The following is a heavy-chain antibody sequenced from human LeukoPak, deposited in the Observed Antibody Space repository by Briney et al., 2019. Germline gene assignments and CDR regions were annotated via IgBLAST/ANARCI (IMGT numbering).Heavy chain of an antibody. V-gene: IGHV1-46*01. CDR1: GYTFTSYY. CDR3: ARDRHLLDY. D-gene: IGHD6-6*01. J-gene: IGHJ4*02. Sequence: ASVKVSCKASGYTFTSYYMHWVRQAPGQGLEWMGIFNPSGGSTSYAQKFQGRVTMIRDTSTSTVYMELSGLRPEDTAVYYCARDRHLLDYWGQGTLVTVSS. CDR2: FNPSGGST.